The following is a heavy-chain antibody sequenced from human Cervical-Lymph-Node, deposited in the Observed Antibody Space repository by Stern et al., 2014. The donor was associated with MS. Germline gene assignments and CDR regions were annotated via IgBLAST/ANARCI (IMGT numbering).Heavy chain of an antibody. J-gene: IGHJ5*02. CDR1: DVSISSYY. CDR3: ARNIVGAGFDP. D-gene: IGHD1-26*01. V-gene: IGHV4-59*01. CDR2: IYYSGST. Sequence: VQLVESGPGLVKPSETLSLTCTVSDVSISSYYWSWIRQPPGKGLEWIGYIYYSGSTNYNPSLKSRVTISVDTSKNQFSLKLSSVTAADTAVYYCARNIVGAGFDPWGQGTLITVSS.